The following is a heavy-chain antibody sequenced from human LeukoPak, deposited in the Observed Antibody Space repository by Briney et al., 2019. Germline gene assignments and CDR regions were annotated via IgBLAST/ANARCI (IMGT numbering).Heavy chain of an antibody. V-gene: IGHV3-7*01. D-gene: IGHD1-20*01. J-gene: IGHJ6*03. CDR2: IKQDGSEK. CDR1: GLTFSKNS. CDR3: AREYNWNPYYYYMDV. Sequence: PGGSLRLSCATSGLTFSKNSMTWVRQAPGKGLEWVANIKQDGSEKYYVDSVKGRFTISRDNAKNSLYLQMNSLRAEDTAVYYCAREYNWNPYYYYMDVWGKGTTVTVSS.